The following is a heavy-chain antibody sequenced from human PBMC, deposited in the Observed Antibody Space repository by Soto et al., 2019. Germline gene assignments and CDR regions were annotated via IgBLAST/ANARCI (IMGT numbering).Heavy chain of an antibody. Sequence: ASVKVSCKASGGTFSSYTISWARQAPGQGLEWMGRIIPILGIANYAQKFQGRVTITTDKSTSTAYMELSSLRSEDTAVYYCARAGDSRADLITIFGVVTRRDDAFDIWGQGTMVTVSS. CDR2: IIPILGIA. V-gene: IGHV1-69*02. CDR3: ARAGDSRADLITIFGVVTRRDDAFDI. J-gene: IGHJ3*02. CDR1: GGTFSSYT. D-gene: IGHD3-3*01.